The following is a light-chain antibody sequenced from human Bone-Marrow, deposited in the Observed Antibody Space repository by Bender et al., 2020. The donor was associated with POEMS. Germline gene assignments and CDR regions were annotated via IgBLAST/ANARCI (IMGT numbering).Light chain of an antibody. CDR1: KLGEEY. CDR2: QDT. Sequence: YELIQPPSVSVSPGQTATITCSGEKLGEEYACWYQQKPGQSPVVVIYQDTKRPSGIPERFSGSTSGNTASLTISGTQTMDEADYYCQSWGSNTAVFGGGTKLTVL. CDR3: QSWGSNTAV. V-gene: IGLV3-1*01. J-gene: IGLJ2*01.